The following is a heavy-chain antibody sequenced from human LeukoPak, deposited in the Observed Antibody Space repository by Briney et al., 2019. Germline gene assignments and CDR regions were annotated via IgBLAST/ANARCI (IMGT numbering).Heavy chain of an antibody. J-gene: IGHJ4*02. D-gene: IGHD3-22*01. CDR1: GYTFTSYY. CDR2: FDPKGGAT. CDR3: YDSTY. Sequence: ASVKVSCKASGYTFTSYYMHWVRQAPGQGLEWMGGFDPKGGATVYARKFQGRLTMTEDTSTATAYMELSSLTSEDTAVYFCYDSTYWGQGTLVTVSS. V-gene: IGHV1-24*01.